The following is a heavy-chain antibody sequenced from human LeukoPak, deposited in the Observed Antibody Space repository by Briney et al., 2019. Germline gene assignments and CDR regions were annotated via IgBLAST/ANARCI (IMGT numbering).Heavy chain of an antibody. Sequence: SETLSLTCAVYGGAFSGNFWTWIRQPPGKGLEWIGEINHSGSTNYNPSLKSRVTISVDTSKNHFYLKLSSVTAADTAVYYCARGPPLTYDGSGYYFFDYWGQGTLVTVSS. CDR2: INHSGST. V-gene: IGHV4-34*01. CDR1: GGAFSGNF. CDR3: ARGPPLTYDGSGYYFFDY. D-gene: IGHD3-22*01. J-gene: IGHJ4*02.